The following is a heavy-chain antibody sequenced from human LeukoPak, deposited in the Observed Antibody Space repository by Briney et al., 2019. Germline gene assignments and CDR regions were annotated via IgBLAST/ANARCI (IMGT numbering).Heavy chain of an antibody. CDR3: AKEASNGLNDY. D-gene: IGHD6-19*01. V-gene: IGHV3-23*01. Sequence: GGSLRLSCAASGFTFSNYAMSWVRQAPGKGLEWVSGIGGIDGSTYYADSVKGRFTISRDNSKNTVYLQMNSLRAEDTAVYFCAKEASNGLNDYWGQGTLVTVSS. J-gene: IGHJ4*02. CDR1: GFTFSNYA. CDR2: IGGIDGST.